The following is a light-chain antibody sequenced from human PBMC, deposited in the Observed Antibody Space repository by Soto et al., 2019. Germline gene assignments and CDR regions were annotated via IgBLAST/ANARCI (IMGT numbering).Light chain of an antibody. CDR1: QSISSL. CDR2: SAS. Sequence: EIVLTQSPATLSVSPGERATLSCRASQSISSLLAWYQQKPGQAPRLLIYSASNRATGTPGRFSGSGSGTGFTLTISGLEPEDFAVYYCQQRSDWPRTFGQGTKVDIK. V-gene: IGKV3-11*01. J-gene: IGKJ1*01. CDR3: QQRSDWPRT.